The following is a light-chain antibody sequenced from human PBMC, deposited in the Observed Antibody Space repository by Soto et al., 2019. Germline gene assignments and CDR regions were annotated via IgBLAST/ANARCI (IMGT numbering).Light chain of an antibody. V-gene: IGLV2-11*01. Sequence: QSALNQPRSVSGSPGQSVTISCTGTSSDVGGYNYVSWYQQHPGKAPKLMIYDVSKRPSGVPDRFSGSKSGNTASLTISGLQAEDEADYYCCSYAGSYTHYVFGTGTKLTVL. CDR1: SSDVGGYNY. CDR2: DVS. J-gene: IGLJ1*01. CDR3: CSYAGSYTHYV.